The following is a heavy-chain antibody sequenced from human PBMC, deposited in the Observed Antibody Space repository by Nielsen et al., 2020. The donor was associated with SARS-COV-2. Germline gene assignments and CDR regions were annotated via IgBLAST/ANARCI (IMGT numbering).Heavy chain of an antibody. J-gene: IGHJ6*03. D-gene: IGHD3-9*01. Sequence: SVKVSCKASGFTFTSSAVQWVRQARGQRLEWIGWIVVGSGNTNYAQKFQERVTITRDMSTSTAYMELRSLRSDDTAVYYCARKQGTYDFLTGSDYSYMDVWGKGTTVTVSS. CDR1: GFTFTSSA. CDR3: ARKQGTYDFLTGSDYSYMDV. CDR2: IVVGSGNT. V-gene: IGHV1-58*01.